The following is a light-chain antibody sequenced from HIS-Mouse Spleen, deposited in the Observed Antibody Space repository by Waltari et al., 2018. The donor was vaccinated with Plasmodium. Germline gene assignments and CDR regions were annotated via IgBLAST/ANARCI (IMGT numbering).Light chain of an antibody. Sequence: EIVMTQSPATLSVSPGERATLSCRASQSVSSNLAWYQQKHGQAPRRLIYGASTRATGIPARLSGSRSGTEFTLTISSLQSEDFAVYYCQQYNNWPPYTFGQGTKLEIK. CDR1: QSVSSN. V-gene: IGKV3-15*01. J-gene: IGKJ2*01. CDR3: QQYNNWPPYT. CDR2: GAS.